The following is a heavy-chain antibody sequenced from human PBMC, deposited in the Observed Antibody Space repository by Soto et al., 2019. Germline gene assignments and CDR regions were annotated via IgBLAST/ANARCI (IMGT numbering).Heavy chain of an antibody. CDR3: ARLVYGDSGPDS. J-gene: IGHJ4*02. CDR1: GGSISSTTYY. V-gene: IGHV4-39*01. CDR2: IYYSGST. D-gene: IGHD4-17*01. Sequence: SETLSLTCTVSGGSISSTTYYWGWIRQPPGKGLEWIGSIYYSGSTYFNPSLKSRGTISVDMPKNQFSLKLNSVTAADTAVYYCARLVYGDSGPDSWGQGTLVTVS.